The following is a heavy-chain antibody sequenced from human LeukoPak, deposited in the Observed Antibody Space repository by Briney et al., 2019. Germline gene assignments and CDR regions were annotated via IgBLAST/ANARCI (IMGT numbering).Heavy chain of an antibody. J-gene: IGHJ5*02. Sequence: GASVKVSCKASGYTFTSYYMHWVRQAPGQGLEWMGIINPSGGSTSYAQEFQGRVTMTRDTSTSTVYMELSSLRSEDTAVYYCARGPIPYYDFWSGYPRFDPWGQGTLVTVSS. D-gene: IGHD3-3*01. V-gene: IGHV1-46*01. CDR1: GYTFTSYY. CDR3: ARGPIPYYDFWSGYPRFDP. CDR2: INPSGGST.